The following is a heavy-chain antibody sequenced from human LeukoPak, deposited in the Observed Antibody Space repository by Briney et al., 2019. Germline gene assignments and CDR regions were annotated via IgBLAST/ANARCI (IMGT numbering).Heavy chain of an antibody. CDR2: ISYGGVFK. CDR1: GFTFTTYN. Sequence: PGGSLRLSCAASGFTFTTYNMHWVRQAPGKGLEWMAFISYGGVFKQYADSVKGRFTVSRDNSKNTLYLQMSSLRAEDTAMYYCATEAVAAAGTPSGYWGQGTLVTVSS. CDR3: ATEAVAAAGTPSGY. D-gene: IGHD6-13*01. V-gene: IGHV3-30*02. J-gene: IGHJ4*02.